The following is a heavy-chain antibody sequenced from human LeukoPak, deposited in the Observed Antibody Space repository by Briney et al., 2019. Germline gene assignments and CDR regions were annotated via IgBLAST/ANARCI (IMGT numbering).Heavy chain of an antibody. CDR2: IYYSGST. J-gene: IGHJ4*02. V-gene: IGHV4-39*01. CDR1: GGSISSSSYY. Sequence: MASETLSLTCTVSGGSISSSSYYWGWIRQPPGKGLEWIGSIYYSGSTYYNPSLKSRVTISVDTSRNQFSLKLSSVTAADTAVYYCARAGYYYDSSGYYQYFDYWGQGTLVTVSS. D-gene: IGHD3-22*01. CDR3: ARAGYYYDSSGYYQYFDY.